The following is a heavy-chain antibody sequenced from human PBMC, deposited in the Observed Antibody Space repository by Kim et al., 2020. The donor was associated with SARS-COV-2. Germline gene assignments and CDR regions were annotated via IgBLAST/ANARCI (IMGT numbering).Heavy chain of an antibody. CDR2: ISAYNGNT. Sequence: ASVKVSCKASGYTFTSYGISWVRQAPGQGLEWMGWISAYNGNTNYAQKLQGRVTMTTDTSTSTAYMELRSLRSDDTAVYYCARFVVVPAAALGYYYGMDVWGQGTTVTVSS. CDR3: ARFVVVPAAALGYYYGMDV. V-gene: IGHV1-18*01. CDR1: GYTFTSYG. J-gene: IGHJ6*02. D-gene: IGHD2-2*01.